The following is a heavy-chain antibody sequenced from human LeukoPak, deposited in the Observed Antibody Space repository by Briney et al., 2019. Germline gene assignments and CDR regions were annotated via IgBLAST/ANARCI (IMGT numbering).Heavy chain of an antibody. CDR3: ARDGGSYYV. V-gene: IGHV3-74*01. Sequence: GGTLTLSCAASGFTFSSYWMHWVRQAPGKGLEWVSHITTDGSSTTYADSVKGRSTISRDTAKNTQYLQMNSLRAEDTAVYYCARDGGSYYVWGQGALVTVSS. J-gene: IGHJ4*02. CDR1: GFTFSSYW. CDR2: ITTDGSST. D-gene: IGHD1-26*01.